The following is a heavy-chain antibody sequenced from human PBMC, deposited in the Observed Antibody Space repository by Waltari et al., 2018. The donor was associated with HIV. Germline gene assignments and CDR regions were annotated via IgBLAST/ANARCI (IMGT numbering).Heavy chain of an antibody. V-gene: IGHV3-48*01. CDR1: GFTFSDYS. CDR3: ARCETVVTPFINKYLGLDV. J-gene: IGHJ6*02. Sequence: EVHLVESGGELVQPGVSLILSGLHSGFTFSDYSLNWVRQGPGQGLEWVAYISATGTTIFYANSVKGRFTVSRDNVENSLYLDMSSLRAEDTGDYYCARCETVVTPFINKYLGLDVWGPGTTVTVSS. CDR2: ISATGTTI. D-gene: IGHD2-15*01.